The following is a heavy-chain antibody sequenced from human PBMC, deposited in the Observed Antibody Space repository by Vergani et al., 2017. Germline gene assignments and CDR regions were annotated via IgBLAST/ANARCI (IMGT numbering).Heavy chain of an antibody. D-gene: IGHD3-10*01. CDR1: GFTFGYYA. V-gene: IGHV3-49*03. CDR3: VRDQVTMLRGSDALDI. CDR2: IRSKAYGQAT. Sequence: EVQLVESGGDLVQPGRSLRLSCTASGFTFGYYAMDWFRQAPGRGLEWVGGIRSKAYGQATIYAASVKGSFTISSDDSKSIAYLQMNNLQTEDTAMYYCVRDQVTMLRGSDALDIWGQGTMVTVSS. J-gene: IGHJ3*02.